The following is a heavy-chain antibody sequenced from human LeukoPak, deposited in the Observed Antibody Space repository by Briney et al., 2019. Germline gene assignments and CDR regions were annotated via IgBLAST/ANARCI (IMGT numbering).Heavy chain of an antibody. J-gene: IGHJ5*02. V-gene: IGHV4-59*08. CDR3: ASLARGGNWFDP. CDR2: IRYSGSA. Sequence: SETLSLTCTVSGDSISSYYWSWIRQPPGKGLEWIGYIRYSGSANYNPSLRSRVTISIDTSKNQFSLKLRSVTAADTAVYYCASLARGGNWFDPWGQGTLVTVSS. CDR1: GDSISSYY. D-gene: IGHD6-6*01.